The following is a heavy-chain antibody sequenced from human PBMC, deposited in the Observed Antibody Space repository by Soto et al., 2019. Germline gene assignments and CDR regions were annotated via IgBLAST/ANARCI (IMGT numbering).Heavy chain of an antibody. V-gene: IGHV4-34*01. Sequence: SETLSLTCAVYGGSFSGYHWSWIRQPPGKGLEWIGEINHSGSTNYNPSLKSRVTISVDTSKNQFSLKLSSVTAADTAVYYCARRANNRPRITMIRGFDYWGQGTMVTVS. CDR3: ARRANNRPRITMIRGFDY. CDR1: GGSFSGYH. CDR2: INHSGST. J-gene: IGHJ4*02. D-gene: IGHD3-10*01.